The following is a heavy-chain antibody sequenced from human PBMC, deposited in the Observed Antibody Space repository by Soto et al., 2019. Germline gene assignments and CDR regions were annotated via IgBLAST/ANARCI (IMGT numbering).Heavy chain of an antibody. CDR2: VNWNGGST. V-gene: IGHV3-20*04. Sequence: EVQLVESGGGVLRPGGSLRLSCAASGFTFDDYGMSWARQAPGKGLEWVSGVNWNGGSTGYADSVKGRFTISRDNAKNCLYLQMNSLRAADTAFYYCVRGASLNFDYWGQGTLVTVSS. CDR1: GFTFDDYG. CDR3: VRGASLNFDY. D-gene: IGHD1-26*01. J-gene: IGHJ4*02.